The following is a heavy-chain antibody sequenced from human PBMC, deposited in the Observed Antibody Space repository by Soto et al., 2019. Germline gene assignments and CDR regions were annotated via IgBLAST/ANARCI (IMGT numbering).Heavy chain of an antibody. CDR3: ARVHKPYYDFWSGYSGPIDY. D-gene: IGHD3-3*01. V-gene: IGHV3-33*01. J-gene: IGHJ4*02. CDR2: IWYDGSNK. Sequence: QVQLVESGGGVVQPGRSLRLSCAASGFTFSSYGMHWVRQAPGKGLEWVAVIWYDGSNKYYADSVKGRFTISRDNSKNTLYLQMNSLRAEDTAVYYCARVHKPYYDFWSGYSGPIDYWGQGTLVTVSS. CDR1: GFTFSSYG.